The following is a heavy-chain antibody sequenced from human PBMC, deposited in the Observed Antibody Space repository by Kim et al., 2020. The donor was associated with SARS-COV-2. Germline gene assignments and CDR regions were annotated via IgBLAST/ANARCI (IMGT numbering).Heavy chain of an antibody. CDR2: FDPEDGET. D-gene: IGHD6-19*01. CDR1: GYTLTELS. J-gene: IGHJ6*02. V-gene: IGHV1-24*01. CDR3: ATPSSGPTISYYYYGMDV. Sequence: ASVKVSCKVSGYTLTELSMHWVRQAPGKGLEWMGGFDPEDGETIYAQKFQGRVTMTEDTSTDTAYMELSSLRSEDTAVYYCATPSSGPTISYYYYGMDVWGQGTTVTVSS.